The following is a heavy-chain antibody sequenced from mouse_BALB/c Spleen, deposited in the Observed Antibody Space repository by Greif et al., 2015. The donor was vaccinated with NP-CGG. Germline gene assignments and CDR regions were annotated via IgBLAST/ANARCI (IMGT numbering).Heavy chain of an antibody. CDR3: TRYPTYYGSTTYYFDY. Sequence: QVQLQQSGAELVKPGASVKLSCKASGYTFTSYYMYWVKQRPEQGLEWIGEINPSNGGTNFNEKFKSKATLTVDKSSSTAYMQLSSLTSEDSAVYYCTRYPTYYGSTTYYFDYWGQGTTLTVSS. D-gene: IGHD1-1*01. J-gene: IGHJ2*01. CDR1: GYTFTSYY. CDR2: INPSNGGT. V-gene: IGHV1S81*02.